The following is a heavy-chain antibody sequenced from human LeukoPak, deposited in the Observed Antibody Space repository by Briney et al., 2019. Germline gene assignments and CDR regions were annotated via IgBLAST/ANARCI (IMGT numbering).Heavy chain of an antibody. CDR3: ARVGDHFHWYLDL. Sequence: GGSLRLSCVASGFTFSDYAMSWVRQAPGKGLEWVSGISDSGGSTYYADSVKGRCTISRDNSKNTVSLQMNNLRAEDTAVYFCARVGDHFHWYLDLWGRGTLVTVSS. V-gene: IGHV3-23*01. J-gene: IGHJ2*01. D-gene: IGHD3-3*02. CDR2: ISDSGGST. CDR1: GFTFSDYA.